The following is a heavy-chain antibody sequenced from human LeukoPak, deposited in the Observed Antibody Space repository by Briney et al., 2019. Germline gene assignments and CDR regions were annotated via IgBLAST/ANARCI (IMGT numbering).Heavy chain of an antibody. CDR1: EYSVSSNSAA. CDR3: ARGPQLVDYYYIDV. J-gene: IGHJ6*03. Sequence: SQTLSLTCAISEYSVSSNSAAWNWIRQSPSRGLEWLGRTYYRSKWYYDYAVSVKSRITINPDTSKNQFSLQLNSVTPEDTAVNYCARGPQLVDYYYIDVWGKGTTVTVSS. V-gene: IGHV6-1*01. CDR2: TYYRSKWYY. D-gene: IGHD6-13*01.